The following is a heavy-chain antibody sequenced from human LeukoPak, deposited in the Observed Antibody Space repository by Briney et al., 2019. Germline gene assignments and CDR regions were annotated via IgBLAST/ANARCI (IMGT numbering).Heavy chain of an antibody. CDR3: ARDLAGQYCSSTTYCTFIRDTYFDY. Sequence: ASVKVSCKASGYTFTGYYMHWMRQAPGQGLEWMGWINPNSGDTNYAQKFQGRVTMTRDTSITTAYMELSRLRSGDTAVYYCARDLAGQYCSSTTYCTFIRDTYFDYWGQGTLVTVSS. CDR1: GYTFTGYY. D-gene: IGHD2-2*02. J-gene: IGHJ4*02. V-gene: IGHV1-2*02. CDR2: INPNSGDT.